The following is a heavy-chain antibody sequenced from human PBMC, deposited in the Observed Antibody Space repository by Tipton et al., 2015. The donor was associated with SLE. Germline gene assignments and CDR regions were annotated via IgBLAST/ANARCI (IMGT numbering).Heavy chain of an antibody. J-gene: IGHJ3*02. Sequence: TLSLTCTVSGGSITSYYWNWIRQFPGKGLEWIGNVYYSGTTNYNPSLKSRVTISINTSKNQFSLKLSSVTAADTAVYYCAGDSGEIAFDIWGQGTMVTVSS. D-gene: IGHD3-10*01. CDR3: AGDSGEIAFDI. CDR1: GGSITSYY. V-gene: IGHV4-59*01. CDR2: VYYSGTT.